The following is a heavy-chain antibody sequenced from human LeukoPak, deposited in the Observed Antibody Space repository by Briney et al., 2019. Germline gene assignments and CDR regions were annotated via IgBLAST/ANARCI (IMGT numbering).Heavy chain of an antibody. CDR3: ARDPYTAMAPYYFDY. J-gene: IGHJ4*02. Sequence: GGSLRLSCAASGFTFSSYSMNWVRQAPGKGLEWVSSISSSSSYIYYADSVKGRFTISRDNAKNSLYLQMNSLRAEDTAVYYCARDPYTAMAPYYFDYWGQGTLVTVSS. D-gene: IGHD5-18*01. CDR2: ISSSSSYI. V-gene: IGHV3-21*01. CDR1: GFTFSSYS.